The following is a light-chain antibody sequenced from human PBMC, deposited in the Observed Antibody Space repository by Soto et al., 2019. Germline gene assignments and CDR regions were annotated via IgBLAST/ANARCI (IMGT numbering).Light chain of an antibody. Sequence: SYELTQPPSVSVSPGQTASITCSGDKLGDKYACWYQQKPGQSPVLVIYQDSKRPSGIPERFSGSNSGNTATLTISGTQAMEEANYYCQAWDRRTVVFGRGTKLTVL. CDR2: QDS. V-gene: IGLV3-1*01. J-gene: IGLJ2*01. CDR1: KLGDKY. CDR3: QAWDRRTVV.